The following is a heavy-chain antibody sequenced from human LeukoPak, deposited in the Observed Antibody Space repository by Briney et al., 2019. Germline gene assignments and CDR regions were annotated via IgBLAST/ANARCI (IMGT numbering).Heavy chain of an antibody. Sequence: GGSLRLSCAVSGFTFRGYGMHWVRQAPGKGLEWVAYIQNDGSNEQYADSVKGRFSISRDSSKNILYLQMNSLRAEDTAVYYCAKDRCSNGIGCYYYYMDVWGKGTTVTISS. CDR3: AKDRCSNGIGCYYYYMDV. V-gene: IGHV3-30*02. D-gene: IGHD2-8*01. CDR2: IQNDGSNE. CDR1: GFTFRGYG. J-gene: IGHJ6*03.